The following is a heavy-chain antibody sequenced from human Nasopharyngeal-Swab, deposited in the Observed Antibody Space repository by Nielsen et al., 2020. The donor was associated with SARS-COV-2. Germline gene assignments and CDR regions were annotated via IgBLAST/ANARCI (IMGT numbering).Heavy chain of an antibody. D-gene: IGHD3-22*01. V-gene: IGHV3-9*01. CDR1: GFIFDDYA. CDR2: ISWNSNSI. J-gene: IGHJ4*02. Sequence: GGSLRLPCAASGFIFDDYAMDWVRQAPGKGLEWVSRISWNSNSIGYADSVKGRFTISRDNAKNSLYLQMNSLRAEDTALYYCARAFDSSGYFYVDSWGQGTRVTVSS. CDR3: ARAFDSSGYFYVDS.